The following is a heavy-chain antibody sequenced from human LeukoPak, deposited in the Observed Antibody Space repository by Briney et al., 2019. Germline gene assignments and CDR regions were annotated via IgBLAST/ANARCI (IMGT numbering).Heavy chain of an antibody. CDR3: TSKIYNQPNY. CDR2: LYAGGSI. V-gene: IGHV3-66*01. Sequence: GGSLRLSCAASVISNSMSWVRQAPGKGLEWVSILYAGGSIYYADSVRGRFIISRDNSKNAVYLQMNSLRVEDTGVYYCTSKIYNQPNYRGQGTLVTVSS. J-gene: IGHJ4*02. D-gene: IGHD1-14*01. CDR1: VISNS.